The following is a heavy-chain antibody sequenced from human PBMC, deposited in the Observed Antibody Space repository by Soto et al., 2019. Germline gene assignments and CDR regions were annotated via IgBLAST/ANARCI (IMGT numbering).Heavy chain of an antibody. CDR2: IRNKANNYAT. J-gene: IGHJ4*02. V-gene: IGHV3-73*01. CDR1: GFTFSDSY. Sequence: GGSLRLSCAASGFTFSDSYMDWVRQAPGKGLEWVGRIRNKANNYATAYAASVKGRFTASRDDSKNTAYLQMNNLKTEDTAVYYCTYYDRSGSIDSWGQGTLVTVSS. CDR3: TYYDRSGSIDS. D-gene: IGHD3-22*01.